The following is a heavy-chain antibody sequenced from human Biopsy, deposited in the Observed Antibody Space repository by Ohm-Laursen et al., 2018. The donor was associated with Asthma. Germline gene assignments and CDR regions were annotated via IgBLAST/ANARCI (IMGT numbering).Heavy chain of an antibody. CDR1: GFTVGRDH. J-gene: IGHJ4*02. CDR2: IYSGGTS. Sequence: SLRLSCAASGFTVGRDHMFWVRQAPGKGLEWVSVIYSGGTSDTADSVRGRFTISRDFYKNTLYLQMDSLRAEDTAVYYCARGDSSGWSHYYFDYWGQGALVTVSP. V-gene: IGHV3-53*01. D-gene: IGHD6-19*01. CDR3: ARGDSSGWSHYYFDY.